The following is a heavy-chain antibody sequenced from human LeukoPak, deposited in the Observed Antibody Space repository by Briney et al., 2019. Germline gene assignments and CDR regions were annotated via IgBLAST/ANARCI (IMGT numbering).Heavy chain of an antibody. V-gene: IGHV3-48*04. Sequence: GGSLRLSCAASGFTFSSYSMNWVRQAPGKGLEWVSYISSSSSTIYYADSVKGRFTISRDNAKNSLYLQMNSLRAEDTAVYYCARDSVPQGIAAAYYYYGMDVWGQGTTVTVSS. CDR2: ISSSSSTI. CDR1: GFTFSSYS. CDR3: ARDSVPQGIAAAYYYYGMDV. D-gene: IGHD6-13*01. J-gene: IGHJ6*02.